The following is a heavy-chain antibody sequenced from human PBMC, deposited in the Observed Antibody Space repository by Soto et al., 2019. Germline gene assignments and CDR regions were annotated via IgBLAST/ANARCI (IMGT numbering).Heavy chain of an antibody. CDR2: ISGSSGSA. CDR3: ARLRGVIVGGPDY. V-gene: IGHV3-23*01. Sequence: EVQLLESGGGLVQPGGSLRLSCAASGFALDSYGMSWVRQAPGRGLDWVSAISGSSGSAYYAGSVKGRFTISRDNSKKTVYLHMNSLRAEDTAIYYCARLRGVIVGGPDYWGQGTLVTVSS. J-gene: IGHJ4*02. CDR1: GFALDSYG. D-gene: IGHD3-16*02.